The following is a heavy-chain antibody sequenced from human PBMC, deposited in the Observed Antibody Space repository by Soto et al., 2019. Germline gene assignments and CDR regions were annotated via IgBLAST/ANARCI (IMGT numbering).Heavy chain of an antibody. V-gene: IGHV1-18*01. CDR1: GYTFTTYG. CDR2: ISGNSGST. D-gene: IGHD6-13*01. Sequence: QGQLVQSGAEVKKPGASVKVSCRASGYTFTTYGITWVRQAPGQGLEWQGWISGNSGSTTYAQKFLGRVTMSTDTSSRQAYMELTSLRSDNTSVYYCAIDGSSWYRLLSLDYWCQGTLVTVSS. J-gene: IGHJ4*02. CDR3: AIDGSSWYRLLSLDY.